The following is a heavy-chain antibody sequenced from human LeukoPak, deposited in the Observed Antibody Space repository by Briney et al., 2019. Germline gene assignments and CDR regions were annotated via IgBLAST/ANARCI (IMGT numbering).Heavy chain of an antibody. V-gene: IGHV3-48*04. CDR3: AIIITIVRGVTNGFYPFDY. J-gene: IGHJ4*02. CDR2: ISSRSSTI. Sequence: GGSLRLSCAASGFTFSSYSMNWVRQAPGKGLEGGSYISSRSSTIYYADSVKGRFTISRDNAKNSLYLQMNSLSAEDTAVYYCAIIITIVRGVTNGFYPFDYWGQGTLVTVSS. D-gene: IGHD3-10*01. CDR1: GFTFSSYS.